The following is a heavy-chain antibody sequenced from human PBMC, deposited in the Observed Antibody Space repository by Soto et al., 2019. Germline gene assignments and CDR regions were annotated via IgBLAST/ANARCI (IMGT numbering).Heavy chain of an antibody. CDR1: GGSISSYY. V-gene: IGHV4-59*01. D-gene: IGHD6-13*01. J-gene: IGHJ6*02. Sequence: PSETLSLTCTVSGGSISSYYWSWIRQPPGKGLEWIGYIYYSGSTNYNPSLKSRVTISVDTSKNQFSLKLSSVTAADTAVYYCARGGKGSSWYPGDYYYGMDVWGQGTPVTVSS. CDR2: IYYSGST. CDR3: ARGGKGSSWYPGDYYYGMDV.